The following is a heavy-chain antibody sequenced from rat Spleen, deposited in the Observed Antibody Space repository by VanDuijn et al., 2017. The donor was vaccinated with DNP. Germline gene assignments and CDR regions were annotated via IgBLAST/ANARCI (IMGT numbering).Heavy chain of an antibody. CDR3: ARHVTGIEAMDA. CDR2: ISYDGSRT. J-gene: IGHJ4*01. CDR1: GFTFNYFW. Sequence: EVQLVESGGDLVQPGGSLKLSCVASGFTFNYFWMAWVRQIPQKGLEWVATISYDGSRTYYRDSVKGRFTISRDNAKSTLYLQMDSLRSEDTATYYCARHVTGIEAMDAWGQGTSVTVSS. V-gene: IGHV5-7*01. D-gene: IGHD1-4*01.